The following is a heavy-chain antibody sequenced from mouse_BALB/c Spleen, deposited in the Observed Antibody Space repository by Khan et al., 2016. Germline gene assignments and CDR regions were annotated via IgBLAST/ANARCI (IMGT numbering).Heavy chain of an antibody. CDR3: ARHLRNYGSPWYVDV. D-gene: IGHD1-1*01. Sequence: EVELVESGGGLVQPGGSLKLSCATSGFTFSDYYMYWVRQTPEKRLEWVAYISTGGDNTYYPDTVKGRFTISRDNAKNILYLQMSRLKSEDTAMYYGARHLRNYGSPWYVDVWGAGTTVTVSS. CDR1: GFTFSDYY. CDR2: ISTGGDNT. V-gene: IGHV5-12*02. J-gene: IGHJ1*01.